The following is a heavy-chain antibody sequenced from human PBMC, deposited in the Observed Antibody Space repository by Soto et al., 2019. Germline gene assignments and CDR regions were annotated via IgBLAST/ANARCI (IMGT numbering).Heavy chain of an antibody. D-gene: IGHD3-22*01. CDR1: GYSFTDYY. CDR3: ARGTFDSSGNYFAGWFDP. CDR2: IIPNNGGT. J-gene: IGHJ5*02. V-gene: IGHV1-2*02. Sequence: QVHLVQSGTEVKKPGASVKVSCKASGYSFTDYYIHWVRQAPGQGLEWMGWIIPNNGGTKYAQKFQDRVTMTRDTSITTAYMELSRLRSDDTAVYYCARGTFDSSGNYFAGWFDPWGQGTLVTVSS.